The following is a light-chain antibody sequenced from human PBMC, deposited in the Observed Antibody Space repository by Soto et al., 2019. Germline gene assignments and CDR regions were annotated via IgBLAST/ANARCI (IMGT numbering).Light chain of an antibody. V-gene: IGLV2-14*03. J-gene: IGLJ1*01. CDR3: SSYTGSNADV. CDR2: DVT. Sequence: QSVLTQPASVSGSPGQSITISCTGTSNDVGGYNYVSWYQHHPGKAPKLIICDVTDRPSGISYRFSASKSGNTASLTISGLQAEDEADYYCSSYTGSNADVFGAGTKVTVL. CDR1: SNDVGGYNY.